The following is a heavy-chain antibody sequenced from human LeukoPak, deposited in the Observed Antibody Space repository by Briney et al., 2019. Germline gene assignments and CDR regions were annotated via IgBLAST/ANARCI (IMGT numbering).Heavy chain of an antibody. Sequence: SETLSLTCSVSAGSISNYFWGWIRQPPGKGLEWIGYIYYSGSTNYNPSLKSRVTISLDTSKNQFPLNLSSVTAADTAVYYCARRGSGASLEYYFDLWGRGTLVTVSS. J-gene: IGHJ2*01. CDR1: AGSISNYF. CDR3: ARRGSGASLEYYFDL. V-gene: IGHV4-59*01. CDR2: IYYSGST. D-gene: IGHD1-14*01.